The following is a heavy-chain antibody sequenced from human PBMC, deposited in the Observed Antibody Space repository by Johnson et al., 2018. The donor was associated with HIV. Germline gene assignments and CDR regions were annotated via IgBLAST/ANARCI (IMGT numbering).Heavy chain of an antibody. J-gene: IGHJ3*02. CDR3: SRDLRFNRTVQGLIIISGAFDM. V-gene: IGHV3-11*04. Sequence: QVQLVESGGGLVKPGGSLRLSCAASGFTFSDYYMSWIRQAPGKGLEWVSYISSSGITIYYADSVKGRFTISRDNAKNSLYLQMNSLRAEDTSVYSWSRDLRFNRTVQGLIIISGAFDMWGQGTMVTVSS. CDR1: GFTFSDYY. D-gene: IGHD3-10*01. CDR2: ISSSGITI.